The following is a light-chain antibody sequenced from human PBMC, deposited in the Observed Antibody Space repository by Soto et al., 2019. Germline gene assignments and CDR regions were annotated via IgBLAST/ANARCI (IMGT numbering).Light chain of an antibody. V-gene: IGKV3-20*01. Sequence: EIVLTQSPGTLSLSPGERGTLSCRASQSVSSSYLAWYQQKPGQAPRLLIYGASSRATGIPDRFSGSGSGTDFTLTISRLAPEDFAVYYCQQYGSSPPWTFGQGTKVEIK. CDR3: QQYGSSPPWT. CDR1: QSVSSSY. J-gene: IGKJ1*01. CDR2: GAS.